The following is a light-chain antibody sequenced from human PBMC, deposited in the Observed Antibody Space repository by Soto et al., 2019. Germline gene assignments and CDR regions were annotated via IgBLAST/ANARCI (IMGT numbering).Light chain of an antibody. CDR2: KAS. Sequence: AIQLTQSPSSLSASVGDRVTITCRASHGFNSYLAWYQRKPGKGPKLLIYKASSVQSGVPSRFSGSGSGTEFTLTISGLQPEDFASYYCQQYSDHWTFGQGTKVDIK. V-gene: IGKV1D-13*01. CDR3: QQYSDHWT. J-gene: IGKJ1*01. CDR1: HGFNSY.